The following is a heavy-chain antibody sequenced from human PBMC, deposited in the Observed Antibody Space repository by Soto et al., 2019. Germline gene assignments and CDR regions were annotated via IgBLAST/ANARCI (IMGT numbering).Heavy chain of an antibody. D-gene: IGHD3-22*01. Sequence: QVQLVQSGAEVKKPGASVKVSCKASGYTFTNYGISWVRQAPGQGLEWVGWISTYNGNIHYAQKFQGRVTMTTDTYTSTAYMELRSLRYDDTAVYCCARTKYYYDSSGYHNWFDPWGQGTLVTVSS. CDR2: ISTYNGNI. CDR1: GYTFTNYG. J-gene: IGHJ5*02. V-gene: IGHV1-18*04. CDR3: ARTKYYYDSSGYHNWFDP.